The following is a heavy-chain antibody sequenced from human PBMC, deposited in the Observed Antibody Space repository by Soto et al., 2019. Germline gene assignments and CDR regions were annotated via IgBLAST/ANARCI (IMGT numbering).Heavy chain of an antibody. CDR2: IHYSGNT. V-gene: IGHV4-61*08. J-gene: IGHJ4*02. CDR1: GGSIRSGGYY. CDR3: AREVAPLSGATAHFDY. D-gene: IGHD1-26*01. Sequence: ASETLSLTCNVSGGSIRSGGYYWTWIRQHPGKGLEWIGYIHYSGNTNYNPSLKSRVTISIDTSNNQFSLKLSSVTAADTAVYYCAREVAPLSGATAHFDYWGQGTLVTVSS.